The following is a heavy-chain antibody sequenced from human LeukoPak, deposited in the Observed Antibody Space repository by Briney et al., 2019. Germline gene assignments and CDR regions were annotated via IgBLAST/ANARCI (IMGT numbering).Heavy chain of an antibody. CDR3: ARLGYYYDSLGHYDY. J-gene: IGHJ4*02. Sequence: GASVKVSFKASGYTFTNYYIHWVRQAPGQELEWMGIINPTSGSTAYTQKFQGRVTMTRDTSTSTVYMELSSLRSDDTAVYYCARLGYYYDSLGHYDYWGQGTLVIVSS. CDR1: GYTFTNYY. V-gene: IGHV1-46*01. D-gene: IGHD3-22*01. CDR2: INPTSGST.